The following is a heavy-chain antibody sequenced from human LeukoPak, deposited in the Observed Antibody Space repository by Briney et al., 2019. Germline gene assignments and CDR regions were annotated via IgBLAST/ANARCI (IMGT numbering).Heavy chain of an antibody. CDR1: GFSFNNYA. J-gene: IGHJ4*02. D-gene: IGHD5-12*01. V-gene: IGHV3-23*01. Sequence: GGSLRLSCVASGFSFNNYAMNWVRQAPGKGLEWVSLIIGSSGTTLYADSVKGRFTISRDKSKSTLYLQMNSLRAEDTAVYYCAKGAYDYIEIAYFDYWGQGSLVAVSS. CDR3: AKGAYDYIEIAYFDY. CDR2: IIGSSGTT.